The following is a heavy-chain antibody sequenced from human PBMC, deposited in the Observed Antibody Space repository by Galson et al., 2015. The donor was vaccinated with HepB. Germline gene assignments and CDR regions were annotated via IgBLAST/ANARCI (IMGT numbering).Heavy chain of an antibody. Sequence: TLSLTCTVSGDSISSSGYYWSWIRQHPGKGLEWIGYIYYTGSTYYNPSLKSRVTISVDTSKNQFSLNLNSVTAADTAVYYCARGYVMDYWGQGALVTVSS. D-gene: IGHD5-12*01. V-gene: IGHV4-31*03. CDR2: IYYTGST. J-gene: IGHJ4*02. CDR1: GDSISSSGYY. CDR3: ARGYVMDY.